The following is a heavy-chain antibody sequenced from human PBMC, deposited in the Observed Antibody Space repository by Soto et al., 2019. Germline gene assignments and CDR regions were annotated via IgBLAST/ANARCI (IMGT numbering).Heavy chain of an antibody. Sequence: GGSLRLSCAASGFTFSSYGMHWVRQAPGKGLEWVAVIWYDGSNKYYADSVKGRFTVSRDNSKNTLYLQMNSLRAEDTAVYYCASSGYSSVLNPFDYWGQGTLVTVSS. CDR3: ASSGYSSVLNPFDY. CDR2: IWYDGSNK. CDR1: GFTFSSYG. D-gene: IGHD6-19*01. J-gene: IGHJ4*02. V-gene: IGHV3-33*01.